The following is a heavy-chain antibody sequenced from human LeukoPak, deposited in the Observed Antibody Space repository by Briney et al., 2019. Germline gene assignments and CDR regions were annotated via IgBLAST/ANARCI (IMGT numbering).Heavy chain of an antibody. D-gene: IGHD6-13*01. J-gene: IGHJ4*02. CDR2: INHSGST. V-gene: IGHV4-34*01. CDR1: GGSFSGYY. CDR3: ARGRGQQLVRYYFDY. Sequence: SETLSLTCAVYGGSFSGYYWSWIRQPPGKGLEWIGEINHSGSTNYNPSLKSRVTISVDTSKNQFSLKLSSVTAADTAVYYCARGRGQQLVRYYFDYWGQGTLVTVSS.